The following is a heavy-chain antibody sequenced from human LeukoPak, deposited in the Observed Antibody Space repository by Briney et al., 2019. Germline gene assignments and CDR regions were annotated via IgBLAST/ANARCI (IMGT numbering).Heavy chain of an antibody. CDR2: IYYSGST. D-gene: IGHD3-16*01. CDR3: ASFLRFAGPPHFFDY. V-gene: IGHV4-31*03. CDR1: GGSISSGGYY. J-gene: IGHJ4*02. Sequence: SETLSLTCTVSGGSISSGGYYWSWIRQHPGKGLEWIGYIYYSGSTYYNPSLKSRVTISVDTSKNQFSLKLSSVTASDTAVYYCASFLRFAGPPHFFDYWGQGTLVTVSS.